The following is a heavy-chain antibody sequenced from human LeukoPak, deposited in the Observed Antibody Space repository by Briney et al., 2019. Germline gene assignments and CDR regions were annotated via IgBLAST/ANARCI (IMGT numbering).Heavy chain of an antibody. J-gene: IGHJ4*02. CDR2: ISAYNGNT. V-gene: IGHV1-18*01. CDR3: ARGRITMIVVADYLDY. CDR1: GYTFTSYG. Sequence: ASVKVSCKASGYTFTSYGISLVRQAPGQGLEWMGWISAYNGNTNYAQKLQGRVTMTTDTSTSTAYMELRSLRSEDTAVYYCARGRITMIVVADYLDYWGQGTLVTVSS. D-gene: IGHD3-22*01.